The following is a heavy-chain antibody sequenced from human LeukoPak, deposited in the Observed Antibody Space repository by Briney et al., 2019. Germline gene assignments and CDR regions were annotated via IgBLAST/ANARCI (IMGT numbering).Heavy chain of an antibody. D-gene: IGHD4-17*01. CDR2: ISSSSTTI. J-gene: IGHJ4*02. Sequence: PGGSLRLSCEASGFIFDDYAMHWVRQAPGKGLEWVSYISSSSTTIYYADSVKGRFTISRDNAKNSLYLQMNSLRVEDTAVYYCARDINYYGDYFDNWGQGTLVTVSS. V-gene: IGHV3-48*04. CDR1: GFIFDDYA. CDR3: ARDINYYGDYFDN.